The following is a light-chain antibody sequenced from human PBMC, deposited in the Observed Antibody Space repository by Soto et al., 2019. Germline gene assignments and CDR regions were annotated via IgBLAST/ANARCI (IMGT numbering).Light chain of an antibody. CDR2: EVS. CDR3: SSYTITSTWV. Sequence: QSVLTQPASVSGSPGQSITISCTGGLGIYNYVSWYQQHPGRIPKLLIYEVSNRPSGIPHRFSGSKSGETASLTISGLQTEDAADYYCSSYTITSTWVFGGGTKVTVL. CDR1: GLGIYNY. J-gene: IGLJ3*02. V-gene: IGLV2-14*01.